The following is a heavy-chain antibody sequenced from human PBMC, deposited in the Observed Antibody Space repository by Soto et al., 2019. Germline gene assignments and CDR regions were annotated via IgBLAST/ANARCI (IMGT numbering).Heavy chain of an antibody. D-gene: IGHD2-21*02. CDR1: EYMCVNYW. V-gene: IGHV5-10-1*01. J-gene: IGHJ6*02. CDR2: IDPSDSYT. Sequence: VEPLKIPCQGLEYMCVNYWSNWVRKVSGGGLEWLGRIDPSDSYTKYNPSFQGHVTISADKSTSTAYLQWSSLRASDTAVYYCASHNFFCGGDCNSSGMDVWGQGTTVTVSS. CDR3: ASHNFFCGGDCNSSGMDV.